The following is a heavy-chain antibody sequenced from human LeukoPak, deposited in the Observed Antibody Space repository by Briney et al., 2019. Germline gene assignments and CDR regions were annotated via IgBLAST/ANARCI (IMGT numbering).Heavy chain of an antibody. J-gene: IGHJ6*02. CDR1: GGSISNYY. CDR2: IYYSGNT. CDR3: ARCSRGTSVGMDV. V-gene: IGHV4-59*08. D-gene: IGHD1-1*01. Sequence: SETLTLTCSVSGGSISNYYWTWIRQPPGKGLEWVGYIYYSGNTNYNPSLKSRVTISLDTSKNQLSLKLTSVTAADTAVYYCARCSRGTSVGMDVWGQGTTVTVSS.